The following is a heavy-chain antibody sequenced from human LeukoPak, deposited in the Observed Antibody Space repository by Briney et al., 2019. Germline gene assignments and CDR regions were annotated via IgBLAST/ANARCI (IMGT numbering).Heavy chain of an antibody. D-gene: IGHD6-13*01. V-gene: IGHV3-48*03. J-gene: IGHJ4*02. CDR1: GFTFSSYE. Sequence: GGSLRLSCAASGFTFSSYEMNWVRQAPGKGLEWVSYISSSGSTIYYADSVKGRFTISRDNAKNSLYLQMNSLRAEDTAVYYCARGLGGYTSSQAYWGQGTLVTVSS. CDR2: ISSSGSTI. CDR3: ARGLGGYTSSQAY.